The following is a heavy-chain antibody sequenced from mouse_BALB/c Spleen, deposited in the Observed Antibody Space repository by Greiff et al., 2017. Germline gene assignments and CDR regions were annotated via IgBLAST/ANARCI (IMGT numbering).Heavy chain of an antibody. V-gene: IGHV5-9-4*01. J-gene: IGHJ2*01. CDR2: ISSGGSYT. CDR1: GFTFSSYA. Sequence: EVMLVESGGGLVKPGGSLKLSCAASGFTFSSYAMSWVRQSPEKRLEWVAEISSGGSYTYYPDTVTGRFTISRDNAKNTLYLEMSSLRSEDTAMYYCARDRDYDYDGYFDYWGQGTTLTVSS. CDR3: ARDRDYDYDGYFDY. D-gene: IGHD2-4*01.